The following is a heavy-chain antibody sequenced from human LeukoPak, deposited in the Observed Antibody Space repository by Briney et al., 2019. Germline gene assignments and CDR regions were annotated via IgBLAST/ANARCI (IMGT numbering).Heavy chain of an antibody. V-gene: IGHV3-53*04. J-gene: IGHJ6*02. CDR2: IYSGGST. CDR3: ARDGTVAGTTGPYFYYYGMDV. Sequence: GGSLRLSCAASGFTVSSNYMSWVRQAPGKGLEWVSGIYSGGSTYYADSVKGRFTISSHNSKNTLYLQMNSLRAEDTDVYYCARDGTVAGTTGPYFYYYGMDVWGQGTTVTVSS. CDR1: GFTVSSNY. D-gene: IGHD6-19*01.